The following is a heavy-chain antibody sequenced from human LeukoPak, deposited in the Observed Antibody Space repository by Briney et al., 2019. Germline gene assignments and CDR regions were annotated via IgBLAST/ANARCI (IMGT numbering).Heavy chain of an antibody. Sequence: SETLSLTCTVSGGSISSSSYYWGWIRQPPGKGLEWIGSIYYSGSTYYDPSLKSRVTMSVDTSKNQFSLKLSSVTAADTAVYYCARAPPRYCSSTSCYSEFDYWGQGTLVTVSS. J-gene: IGHJ4*02. V-gene: IGHV4-39*07. CDR3: ARAPPRYCSSTSCYSEFDY. D-gene: IGHD2-2*01. CDR1: GGSISSSSYY. CDR2: IYYSGST.